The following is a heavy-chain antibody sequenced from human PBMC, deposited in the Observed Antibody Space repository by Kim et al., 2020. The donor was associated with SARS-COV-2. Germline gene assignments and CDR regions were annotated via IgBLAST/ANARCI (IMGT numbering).Heavy chain of an antibody. CDR1: GGTFSSYP. J-gene: IGHJ4*02. CDR2: IVPLSDSP. Sequence: SVKVSCKASGGTFSSYPISWVRQAPGQGLEWMGGIVPLSDSPTYAQKFQGRVTITADESTNTAYMEMSSLRSEDTAVYYCARSLSGLRFSEWSIVPTWGQGTLVAVSS. CDR3: ARSLSGLRFSEWSIVPT. D-gene: IGHD3-3*01. V-gene: IGHV1-69*13.